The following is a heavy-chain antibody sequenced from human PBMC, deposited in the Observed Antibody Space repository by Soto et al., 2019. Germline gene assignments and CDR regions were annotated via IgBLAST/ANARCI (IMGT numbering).Heavy chain of an antibody. D-gene: IGHD3-22*01. Sequence: ASVKVSCKTSGYTFTNYGITWVRQAPGQGLEWMGWISAYNGNTGYTQKLQGRVTITTDTSTSTAYMELRSLRSDDMAVYYCARDLGYYYDSSGFYSYFQYWGQGTLVTVSS. CDR1: GYTFTNYG. J-gene: IGHJ1*01. CDR3: ARDLGYYYDSSGFYSYFQY. V-gene: IGHV1-18*03. CDR2: ISAYNGNT.